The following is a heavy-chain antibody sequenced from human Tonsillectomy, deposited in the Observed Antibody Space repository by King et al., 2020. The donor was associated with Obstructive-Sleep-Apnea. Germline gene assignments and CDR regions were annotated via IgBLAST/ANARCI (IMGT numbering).Heavy chain of an antibody. J-gene: IGHJ3*02. CDR1: GGSISSYY. V-gene: IGHV4-59*01. D-gene: IGHD3-22*01. CDR2: IYYSGST. CDR3: ARGSYYYDSSGYYRLYAFDI. Sequence: VQLQESGPGLVKPSETLSLTCTVSGGSISSYYWSWIRQPPGKGLEWIGYIYYSGSTNYNPSLKSRVTISVDTSKNQFSLKLSSVTAADTAVYYCARGSYYYDSSGYYRLYAFDIWGQGTMVTVSS.